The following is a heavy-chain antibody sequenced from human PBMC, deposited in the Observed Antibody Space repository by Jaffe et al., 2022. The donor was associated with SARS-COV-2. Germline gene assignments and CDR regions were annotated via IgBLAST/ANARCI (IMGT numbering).Heavy chain of an antibody. V-gene: IGHV3-9*01. D-gene: IGHD3-16*02. CDR3: AKALSFGGVIVIFDY. CDR2: ISWNSGSI. CDR1: GFTFDDYA. J-gene: IGHJ4*02. Sequence: EVQLVESGGGLVQPGRSLRLSCAASGFTFDDYAMHWVRQAPGKGLEWVSGISWNSGSIGYADSVKGRFTISRDNAKNSLYLQMNSLRAEDTALYYCAKALSFGGVIVIFDYWGQGTLVTVSS.